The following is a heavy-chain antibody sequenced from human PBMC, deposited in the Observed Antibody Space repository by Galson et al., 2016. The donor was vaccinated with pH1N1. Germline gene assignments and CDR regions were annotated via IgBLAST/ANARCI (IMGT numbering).Heavy chain of an antibody. D-gene: IGHD6-13*01. V-gene: IGHV3-11*01. CDR1: GFTLSDYY. CDR2: IGSSGNV. J-gene: IGHJ4*02. CDR3: AREWGIGAAGPLDS. Sequence: SLRLSCAASGFTLSDYYMNWIRETPERGLEWLSSIGSSGNVAYADSVQGRFTISRDNAQNSLLLQLDSLRVDDTALYYCAREWGIGAAGPLDSWGQGLLVTVSS.